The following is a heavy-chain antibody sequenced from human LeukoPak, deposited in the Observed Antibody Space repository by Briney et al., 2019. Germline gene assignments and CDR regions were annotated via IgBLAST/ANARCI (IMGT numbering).Heavy chain of an antibody. V-gene: IGHV4-59*08. CDR1: GVSIRGNY. CDR2: MYDSGST. CDR3: ARHPYYDSSGLDY. J-gene: IGHJ4*02. D-gene: IGHD3-22*01. Sequence: SETLSLTCTVSGVSIRGNYWNWIRQPPGKGLEWIGYMYDSGSTNYNPSLKSRVTISVDVSKNQLSLKLSSVTAADTAVYYCARHPYYDSSGLDYWGQGTLVTVSS.